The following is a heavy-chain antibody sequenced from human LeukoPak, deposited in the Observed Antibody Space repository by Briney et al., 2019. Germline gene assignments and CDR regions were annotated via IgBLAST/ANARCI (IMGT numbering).Heavy chain of an antibody. CDR1: GGTFSSYA. V-gene: IGHV7-4-1*02. Sequence: ASVKVSCKASGGTFSSYAISWVRQAPGQGLEGMGWINTNTGNPTYAQGFTGRFVFSLDTSVSTAYLQISSLKAEDTAVYYCARGLSPYYDFWSGYIESPSMFDYWGQGTLVTVSS. CDR3: ARGLSPYYDFWSGYIESPSMFDY. D-gene: IGHD3-3*01. CDR2: INTNTGNP. J-gene: IGHJ4*02.